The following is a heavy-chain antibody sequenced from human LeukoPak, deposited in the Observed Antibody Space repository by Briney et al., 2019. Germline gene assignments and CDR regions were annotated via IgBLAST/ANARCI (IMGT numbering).Heavy chain of an antibody. CDR1: GYTFTGYY. D-gene: IGHD2-2*02. V-gene: IGHV1-2*02. CDR3: AREGRDCSSTSCYTEDFDY. Sequence: ASVKVSCKASGYTFTGYYMHWVRQAPGQGLEWMGWINPNSGGTNYAQKFQGRVTMTRDTSISTAYMELSRLRSDDTAVYYCAREGRDCSSTSCYTEDFDYWGQGTLVTVSS. J-gene: IGHJ4*02. CDR2: INPNSGGT.